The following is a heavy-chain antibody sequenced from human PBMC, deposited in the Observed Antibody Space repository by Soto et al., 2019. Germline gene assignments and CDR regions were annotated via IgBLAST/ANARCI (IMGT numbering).Heavy chain of an antibody. CDR1: GFTFSNYW. Sequence: EVQVVESGGGLVQPGGSLRLSCVASGFTFSNYWMTWVRQAPGKGLEWVAHIKHDGSEKYYVDSVKGRFTISRDNAKNSLYLQMNYLRAEDTAVYFCARRVDRTLVFAFDIWGRGTMVTVSS. V-gene: IGHV3-7*01. J-gene: IGHJ3*02. CDR3: ARRVDRTLVFAFDI. CDR2: IKHDGSEK. D-gene: IGHD5-18*01.